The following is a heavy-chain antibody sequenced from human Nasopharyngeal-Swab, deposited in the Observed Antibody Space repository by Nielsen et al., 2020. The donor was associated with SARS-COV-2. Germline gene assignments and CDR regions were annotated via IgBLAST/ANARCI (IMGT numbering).Heavy chain of an antibody. Sequence: GSLRLSCAASGFTFSAHYMDWIRQPPGKGLEWIGEINHNERTNYNPSLKSRVTMSVDTSTNQVSLKLNSLTATDTAVYYCARAGRVGDAYTGLDVWGQGTTVTVSS. V-gene: IGHV4-34*01. D-gene: IGHD5-24*01. CDR1: GFTFSAHY. CDR2: INHNERT. J-gene: IGHJ6*02. CDR3: ARAGRVGDAYTGLDV.